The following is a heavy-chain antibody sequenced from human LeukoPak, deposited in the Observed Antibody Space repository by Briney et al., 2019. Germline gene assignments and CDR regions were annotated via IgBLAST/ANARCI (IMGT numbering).Heavy chain of an antibody. D-gene: IGHD5-24*01. V-gene: IGHV3-30*18. CDR2: ISYDGSNK. Sequence: GGSLRLPCAASGFTFSSYGMHWVRQAPGKGLEWVAVISYDGSNKYYADSVKGRFTISRDNSKNTLYLQMNSLRAEDTAVYYCAKVGEMATILFDYWGQGTLVTVSS. CDR3: AKVGEMATILFDY. CDR1: GFTFSSYG. J-gene: IGHJ4*02.